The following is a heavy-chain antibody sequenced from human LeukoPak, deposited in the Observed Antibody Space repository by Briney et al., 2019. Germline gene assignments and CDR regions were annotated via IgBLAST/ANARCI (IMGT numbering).Heavy chain of an antibody. CDR2: IYSGGST. J-gene: IGHJ3*02. Sequence: GGSLRLSCAASGFTFDDYAMHWVRQAPGKGLEWVSVIYSGGSTYYADSVKGRFTISRDNSKNTLYLQMNSLRAEDTAVYYCARDDRYCSSTSCTDAFDIWGQGTMVTVSS. V-gene: IGHV3-53*01. CDR1: GFTFDDYA. CDR3: ARDDRYCSSTSCTDAFDI. D-gene: IGHD2-2*01.